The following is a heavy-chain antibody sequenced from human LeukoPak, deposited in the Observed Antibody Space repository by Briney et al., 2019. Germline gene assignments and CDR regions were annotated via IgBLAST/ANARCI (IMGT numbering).Heavy chain of an antibody. Sequence: GGSLRLSCAASGFTFSSYGMHWVRQAPGKGLEWVAVISYDGSNKYYADSVKGRFTISRDNSKNTLYLQMNSLRAEDTAVYYCARSPFYGGNPFDYWGQGTLVTVSS. D-gene: IGHD4-23*01. CDR1: GFTFSSYG. CDR3: ARSPFYGGNPFDY. V-gene: IGHV3-30*19. J-gene: IGHJ4*02. CDR2: ISYDGSNK.